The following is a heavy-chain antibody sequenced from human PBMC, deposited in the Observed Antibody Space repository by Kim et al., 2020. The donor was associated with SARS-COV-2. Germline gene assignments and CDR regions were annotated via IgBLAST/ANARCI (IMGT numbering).Heavy chain of an antibody. J-gene: IGHJ2*01. V-gene: IGHV4-34*01. CDR2: INHSGST. D-gene: IGHD1-26*01. CDR3: ARGRLQWELPRYFDL. CDR1: GGSFSGYY. Sequence: SETLSLTCAVYGGSFSGYYWSWIRQPPGKGLEWIGEINHSGSTNYNPSLKSRVTISVDTSKNQFSLKLSSVTAADTAVYYCARGRLQWELPRYFDLWGRGTLVTVSS.